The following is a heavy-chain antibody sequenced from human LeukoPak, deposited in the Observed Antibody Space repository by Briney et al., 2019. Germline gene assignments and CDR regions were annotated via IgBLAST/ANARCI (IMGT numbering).Heavy chain of an antibody. CDR3: AREETNYYDSSGYFYYFDY. J-gene: IGHJ4*02. Sequence: ASVKVSCKASGYTFTSCGISWVRQAPGQGLEWMGWISAYNGNTNYAQKLQGRVTMTTDTSTSTAYMELRSLRSDDTAVYYCAREETNYYDSSGYFYYFDYWGQGTLVTVSS. CDR2: ISAYNGNT. D-gene: IGHD3-22*01. CDR1: GYTFTSCG. V-gene: IGHV1-18*01.